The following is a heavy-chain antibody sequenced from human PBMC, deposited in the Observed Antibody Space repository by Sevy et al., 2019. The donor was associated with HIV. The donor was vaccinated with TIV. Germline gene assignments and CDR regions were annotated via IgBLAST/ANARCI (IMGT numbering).Heavy chain of an antibody. V-gene: IGHV3-9*01. CDR2: ISWNSGSI. D-gene: IGHD5-18*01. Sequence: GGSLRLSCAASGFTFDDYAMHWVRQAPGKGLEWVSGISWNSGSIGYADSVKGRFTISRDNAKNSLYLQMNSLRAEDTAVYYCARDRHYSYGFEYYYGMDVWGQGTTVTVSS. CDR1: GFTFDDYA. CDR3: ARDRHYSYGFEYYYGMDV. J-gene: IGHJ6*02.